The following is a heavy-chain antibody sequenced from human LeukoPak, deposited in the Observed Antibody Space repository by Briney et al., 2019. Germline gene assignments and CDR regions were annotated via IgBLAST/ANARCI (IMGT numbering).Heavy chain of an antibody. D-gene: IGHD2-21*01. J-gene: IGHJ4*02. Sequence: GGSLRLSCAASGFTFSSNWMSWVRQAPGRGLEWSANIKEDGSETYYVDSVRGRFTISRDNAKNTLYLEMNSLRAEDTAVYYCARDLFRINDYWGQGTLVTVSS. CDR3: ARDLFRINDY. CDR1: GFTFSSNW. V-gene: IGHV3-7*05. CDR2: IKEDGSET.